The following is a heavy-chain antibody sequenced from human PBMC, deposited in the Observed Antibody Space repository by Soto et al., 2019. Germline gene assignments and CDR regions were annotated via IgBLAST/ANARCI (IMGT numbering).Heavy chain of an antibody. J-gene: IGHJ6*02. CDR3: ARVPPYGDYYYYGMDV. Sequence: GESLKISCNGSGYSFTSYWISWVRQMPGKGLEWMGRIDPSDSYTNYSPSFQGHVTISADKSISTAYLQWSSLKASDTAMYYCARVPPYGDYYYYGMDVWGQGTTVTVSS. D-gene: IGHD4-17*01. CDR1: GYSFTSYW. V-gene: IGHV5-10-1*01. CDR2: IDPSDSYT.